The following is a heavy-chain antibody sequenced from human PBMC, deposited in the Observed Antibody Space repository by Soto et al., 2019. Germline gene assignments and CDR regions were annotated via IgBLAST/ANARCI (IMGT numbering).Heavy chain of an antibody. D-gene: IGHD6-6*01. J-gene: IGHJ4*02. Sequence: VQLMESGGGSIQPGASLRLSCAASGLTVSSNYMSWVRQAPGKGLEWVSFIYTDRSTYYADSVKGRFTISRDNSKNTLYLQMNSLRAEDTAIYYCTTGGSSLGYWGQGTLVTVSS. CDR1: GLTVSSNY. CDR2: IYTDRST. CDR3: TTGGSSLGY. V-gene: IGHV3-53*01.